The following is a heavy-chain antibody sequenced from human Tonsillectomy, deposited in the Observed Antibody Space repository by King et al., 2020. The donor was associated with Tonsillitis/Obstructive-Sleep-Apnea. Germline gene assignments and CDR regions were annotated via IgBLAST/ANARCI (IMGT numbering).Heavy chain of an antibody. Sequence: QLVQSGAEVKKPGASAKVSCKASGYTFTGYYMHWVRQAPGQGLEWMGWINPNSGGTNYAQKFQGRVTMTRDTSISTAYMELSRLRSDDTAVYYCARSEYDVWSGYYFTSPEFDYWGQGTLVTVSS. CDR2: INPNSGGT. CDR1: GYTFTGYY. CDR3: ARSEYDVWSGYYFTSPEFDY. V-gene: IGHV1-2*02. J-gene: IGHJ4*02. D-gene: IGHD3-3*01.